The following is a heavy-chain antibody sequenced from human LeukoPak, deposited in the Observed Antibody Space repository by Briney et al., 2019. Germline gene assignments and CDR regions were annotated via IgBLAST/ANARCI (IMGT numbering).Heavy chain of an antibody. Sequence: GGSLRLSCAATGFAVNSDYMSWVRQAPGKGPEWVSIIYSGRSTYYADSVKGRFTISRDNSKNTLYLQMNSLRAEDTAVYYCAREIRGLYFDYWGQGTLVTVSS. CDR3: AREIRGLYFDY. V-gene: IGHV3-53*01. CDR2: IYSGRST. D-gene: IGHD3-10*01. J-gene: IGHJ4*02. CDR1: GFAVNSDY.